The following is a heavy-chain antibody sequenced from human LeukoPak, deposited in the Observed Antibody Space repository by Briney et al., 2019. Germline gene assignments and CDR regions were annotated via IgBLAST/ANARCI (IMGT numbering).Heavy chain of an antibody. CDR2: IYYSGST. V-gene: IGHV4-31*03. D-gene: IGHD2-15*01. CDR1: GGSISSGGYY. CDR3: ARGGLVVVVAATQDLDYYGMDV. Sequence: SQTLSLTCTVSGGSISSGGYYWSWIRQHPGKGLEWIGYIYYSGSTYYNPSLKSRVTMSVDTSKNQFSLKLSSVTAADTAVYYCARGGLVVVVAATQDLDYYGMDVWGQGTTVTVSS. J-gene: IGHJ6*02.